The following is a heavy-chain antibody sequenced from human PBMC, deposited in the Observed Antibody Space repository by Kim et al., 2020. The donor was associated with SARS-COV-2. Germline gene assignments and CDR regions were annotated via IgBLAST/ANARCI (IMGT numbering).Heavy chain of an antibody. Sequence: ASVKVSCKASGYTFTSYGISWVRQAPGQGLEWMGWISAYNGNTNYAQKLQGRVTMTTDTSTSTAYMELRSLRSDDTAVYYCARARITMVRGVPTIVNGMDVWGQGTTVTVSS. D-gene: IGHD3-10*01. CDR2: ISAYNGNT. CDR3: ARARITMVRGVPTIVNGMDV. J-gene: IGHJ6*02. CDR1: GYTFTSYG. V-gene: IGHV1-18*01.